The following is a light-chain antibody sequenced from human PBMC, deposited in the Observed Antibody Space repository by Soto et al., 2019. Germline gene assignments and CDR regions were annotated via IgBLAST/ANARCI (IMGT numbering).Light chain of an antibody. J-gene: IGKJ1*01. CDR2: WAS. CDR1: QSVLYSSNNKNH. V-gene: IGKV4-1*01. Sequence: DIVMTQSPDSLAVSLGERATINCKSSQSVLYSSNNKNHLAWYQQKPGQPPKLLIYWASTRESGVPDRFSGSGSGTDFTLTISSLQAEDVAVYYCQQYNSTRTFGQGTKVELK. CDR3: QQYNSTRT.